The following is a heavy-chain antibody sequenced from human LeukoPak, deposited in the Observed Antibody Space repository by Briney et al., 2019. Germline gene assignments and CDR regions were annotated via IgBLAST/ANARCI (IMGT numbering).Heavy chain of an antibody. D-gene: IGHD6-13*01. CDR2: INPDNGGT. V-gene: IGHV1-2*02. J-gene: IGHJ4*02. CDR1: GYTFSVYY. CDR3: ALIPGGSWAFVY. Sequence: AAVNVACQASGYTFSVYYIHWVRQAPGQGLEWMAWINPDNGGTNYAQKFQGRVTMTRDTYISTAYLEVRSLRSDNTAVYYCALIPGGSWAFVYWGQGTLVTVSS.